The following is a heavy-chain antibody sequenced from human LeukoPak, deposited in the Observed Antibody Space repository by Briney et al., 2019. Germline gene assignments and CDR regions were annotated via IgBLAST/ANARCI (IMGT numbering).Heavy chain of an antibody. J-gene: IGHJ3*02. CDR2: ISSSSSYI. CDR3: AREGPNYYGSGSYFRGDAFDI. CDR1: GFTFSSYS. Sequence: PGGSLRLSCAASGFTFSSYSMNWVRQAPGEGLEWVSSISSSSSYIYYADSVKGRFTISRDNAKNSLYLQMNSLRAEDTAVYYCAREGPNYYGSGSYFRGDAFDIWGQGTMVTVSS. D-gene: IGHD3-10*01. V-gene: IGHV3-21*01.